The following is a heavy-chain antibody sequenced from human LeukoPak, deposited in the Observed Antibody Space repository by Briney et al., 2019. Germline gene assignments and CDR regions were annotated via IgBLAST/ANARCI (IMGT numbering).Heavy chain of an antibody. Sequence: GGSLRLSCAASGFTFSSYGMSWVRQAPGKGLEWVSLISGSGGRAYYADSAKGRFTISRDNSKNTLYLQMNSLRADDTAVYYCAKLDWGGSRYGYFDSWGQGTLVTVSA. J-gene: IGHJ4*02. CDR1: GFTFSSYG. CDR3: AKLDWGGSRYGYFDS. V-gene: IGHV3-23*01. CDR2: ISGSGGRA. D-gene: IGHD5-18*01.